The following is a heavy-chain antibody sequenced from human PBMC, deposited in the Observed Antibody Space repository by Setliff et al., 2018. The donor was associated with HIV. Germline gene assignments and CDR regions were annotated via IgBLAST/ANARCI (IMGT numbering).Heavy chain of an antibody. CDR3: AKDRRYYYGSGSYAAET. CDR2: ISGSGIGS. CDR1: GFTFGRYA. V-gene: IGHV3-23*01. D-gene: IGHD3-10*01. Sequence: GGSLRLSFAASGFTFGRYAMTWFRQAPGKGLEWVSSISGSGIGSYYPDSVKGRFTISRDNSKNTLFLQMNSLRAEDTAVYYCAKDRRYYYGSGSYAAETWGQGTLVTVSS. J-gene: IGHJ5*02.